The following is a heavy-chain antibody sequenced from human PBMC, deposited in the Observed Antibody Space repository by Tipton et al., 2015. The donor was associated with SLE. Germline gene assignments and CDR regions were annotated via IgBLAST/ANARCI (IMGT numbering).Heavy chain of an antibody. J-gene: IGHJ4*01. D-gene: IGHD3-10*01. V-gene: IGHV3-7*01. Sequence: SLRLSCSASGFTFSSYWMNWVRQAPGKGLEWVANIKQDGSDKYYVDSVKGRFTISRENAKNSLYLQMNNLRAEDTAVYYCARGGRLGELFPPVCLVYWGHGTLVTVSS. CDR2: IKQDGSDK. CDR3: ARGGRLGELFPPVCLVY. CDR1: GFTFSSYW.